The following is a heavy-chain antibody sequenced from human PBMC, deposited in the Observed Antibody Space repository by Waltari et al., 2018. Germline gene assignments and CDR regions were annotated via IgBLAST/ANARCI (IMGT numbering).Heavy chain of an antibody. CDR2: IYTNGDT. J-gene: IGHJ4*02. V-gene: IGHV4-61*02. CDR3: ARDRNYAEFYFDH. Sequence: QVQLQESGPSLVRPSETLSLTCSVSGDSIKRGTYLWAWIRQPAKKGLEWIGRIYTNGDTNYNPTRQSRATISVDTSKNQISLNLRTLSAADTAVYYCARDRNYAEFYFDHWGPGILVTVSS. CDR1: GDSIKRGTYL. D-gene: IGHD1-7*01.